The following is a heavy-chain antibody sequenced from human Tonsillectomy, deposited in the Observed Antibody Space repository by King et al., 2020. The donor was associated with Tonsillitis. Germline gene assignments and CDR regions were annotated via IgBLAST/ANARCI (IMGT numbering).Heavy chain of an antibody. D-gene: IGHD2-8*01. CDR1: GYNFTGYY. CDR2: INPSSGGT. V-gene: IGHV1-2*02. Sequence: VQLVESGAEVKKPGASVKVSCKASGYNFTGYYAHWVRQAPGQSLEWMGWINPSSGGTYFAQKFQDRVTMTRDTSITTLYMELSRLRSDYTAVYYCTRDAPLIPFDYWGQGTLVTVSS. J-gene: IGHJ4*02. CDR3: TRDAPLIPFDY.